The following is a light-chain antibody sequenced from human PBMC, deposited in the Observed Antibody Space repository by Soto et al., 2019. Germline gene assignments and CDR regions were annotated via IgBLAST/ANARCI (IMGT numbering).Light chain of an antibody. CDR1: QSVSSSY. J-gene: IGKJ2*01. Sequence: EIVLTQSPGTLSLYPGERATLSCRASQSVSSSYLTWYQQKPGQAPGVLVYGSSRRDTGIPDRFSGSGSGTDFTLTISRMEPEDFEVYYCQQYGRSPGYTFGQGTKLEIK. CDR3: QQYGRSPGYT. V-gene: IGKV3-20*01. CDR2: GSS.